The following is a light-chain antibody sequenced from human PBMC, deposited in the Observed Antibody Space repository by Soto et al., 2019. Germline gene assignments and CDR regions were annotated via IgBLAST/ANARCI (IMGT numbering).Light chain of an antibody. J-gene: IGLJ2*01. Sequence: QSALTQPPSASGSPGQSVTISCTGTSSDVGDYNYVSWYQQHPGKAPKLMIYEVSERPSGVPHRFPGSKSGNSASLTVSGLQAEDEADYYCPTYAASNNFEVFGGGTKLTVL. CDR3: PTYAASNNFEV. CDR1: SSDVGDYNY. V-gene: IGLV2-8*01. CDR2: EVS.